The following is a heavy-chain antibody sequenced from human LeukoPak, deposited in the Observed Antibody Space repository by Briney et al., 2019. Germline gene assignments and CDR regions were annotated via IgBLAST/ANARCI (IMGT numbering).Heavy chain of an antibody. V-gene: IGHV4-38-2*02. Sequence: SGTLSLTCTVSGYSISSGYYWGWIRQSPGKGLEWIGNIYHSGTTYYNPSLKSRATISVDTSKNQFSLKLSSVTAADTAVYYCARVTHYYDSGSYPYWGQGTLVIVSS. CDR3: ARVTHYYDSGSYPY. D-gene: IGHD3-10*01. CDR2: IYHSGTT. CDR1: GYSISSGYY. J-gene: IGHJ4*02.